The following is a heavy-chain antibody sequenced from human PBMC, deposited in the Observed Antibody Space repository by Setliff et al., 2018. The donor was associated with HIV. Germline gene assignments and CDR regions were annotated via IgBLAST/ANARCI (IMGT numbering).Heavy chain of an antibody. CDR3: IWSGSSGLYYFDH. Sequence: GGSLRLSCVASGFVFTNAWMTWVRQAPGKGLEWVGRIKSKIDGETTDYAAPVKGRFTISRDDSKNTVYLHMNSLKTEDTAVYYCIWSGSSGLYYFDHWGQGTLVTVSS. CDR1: GFVFTNAW. D-gene: IGHD3-22*01. CDR2: IKSKIDGETT. J-gene: IGHJ4*02. V-gene: IGHV3-15*01.